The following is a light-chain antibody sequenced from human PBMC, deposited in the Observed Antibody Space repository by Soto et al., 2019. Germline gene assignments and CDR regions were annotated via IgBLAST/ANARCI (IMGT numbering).Light chain of an antibody. V-gene: IGLV2-23*02. J-gene: IGLJ1*01. Sequence: QSALPQPASVSGSPGQSITISCTGTSSDVGSYNLVSWYQQHPGKAPKLMIYEVSKRPSGVSNRFSGSKSGNTASLTISGLQAEDFADYYCCSYACSSTSYVFGTGNKVTVL. CDR3: CSYACSSTSYV. CDR1: SSDVGSYNL. CDR2: EVS.